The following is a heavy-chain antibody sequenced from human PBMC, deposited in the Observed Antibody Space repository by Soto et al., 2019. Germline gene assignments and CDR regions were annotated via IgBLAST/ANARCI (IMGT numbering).Heavy chain of an antibody. D-gene: IGHD2-21*02. CDR1: GYSFTSYW. CDR2: IYPGDSDT. CDR3: ARPCWVLTSVWFFDY. Sequence: PGESLKISCKGSGYSFTSYWIGWVRQMPGKGLEWMGIIYPGDSDTRYSPSFQGQVTISADKSTNTAYLQWSSLKASDTAMYYCARPCWVLTSVWFFDYWGKGTLVTVAS. V-gene: IGHV5-51*01. J-gene: IGHJ4*02.